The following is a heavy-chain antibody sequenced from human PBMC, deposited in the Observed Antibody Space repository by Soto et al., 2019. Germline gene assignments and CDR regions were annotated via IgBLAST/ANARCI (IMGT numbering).Heavy chain of an antibody. CDR1: GFTFSSYG. CDR2: IRYDGSNK. V-gene: IGHV3-33*01. J-gene: IGHJ4*02. Sequence: QVQLVESGGGVVQPGRSLRLSCAASGFTFSSYGMHWVRQAPGKGLEWVAVIRYDGSNKYYADSVKGRFTISRDNSKNTLYLQMNSLRAEDTAVYYCARTYIWGSYRYLDYWGQGTLVTVSS. CDR3: ARTYIWGSYRYLDY. D-gene: IGHD3-16*02.